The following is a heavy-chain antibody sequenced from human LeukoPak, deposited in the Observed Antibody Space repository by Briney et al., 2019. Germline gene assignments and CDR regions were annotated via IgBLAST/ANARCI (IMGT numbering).Heavy chain of an antibody. CDR2: IYYSGST. CDR1: GGSISSYY. J-gene: IGHJ6*03. V-gene: IGHV4-59*01. D-gene: IGHD5-12*01. CDR3: ATLLGYSGYDYYYYYYMDV. Sequence: SETLSLTCTVSGGSISSYYWSWIRQPPGKGLEWIGYIYYSGSTNYNPSLKSRVTISVDTSKNQFSLKLSSVTAADTAVYYCATLLGYSGYDYYYYYYMDVWGKGTTVTVSS.